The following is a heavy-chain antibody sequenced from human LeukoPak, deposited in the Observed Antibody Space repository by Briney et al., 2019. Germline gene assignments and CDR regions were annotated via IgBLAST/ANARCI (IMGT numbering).Heavy chain of an antibody. D-gene: IGHD3-10*01. Sequence: ASVKVSCKAPGYAFTGYYMHWVRQAPGQGLEWMGRINPNSGGTNYAQKFQGRVTMTRDTSISTAYMELSRLRSDDTAVYYCAYGSGSYYYYYYYGMDVWGQGTTVTVSS. CDR1: GYAFTGYY. J-gene: IGHJ6*02. V-gene: IGHV1-2*06. CDR3: AYGSGSYYYYYYYGMDV. CDR2: INPNSGGT.